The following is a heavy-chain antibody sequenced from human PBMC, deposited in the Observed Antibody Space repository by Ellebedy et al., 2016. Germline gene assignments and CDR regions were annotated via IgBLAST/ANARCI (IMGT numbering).Heavy chain of an antibody. CDR1: GGSISSGDYY. Sequence: SETLSLTXTVSGGSISSGDYYWSWIRQPPGKGLEWIGYIYYSGSTYYNPSLKSRVTISVDTSKNQFSLKLSSVTAADTAVYYCARVVGNLRFGAGGDYWGQGTLVTVSS. V-gene: IGHV4-30-4*01. CDR2: IYYSGST. J-gene: IGHJ4*02. CDR3: ARVVGNLRFGAGGDY. D-gene: IGHD3-10*01.